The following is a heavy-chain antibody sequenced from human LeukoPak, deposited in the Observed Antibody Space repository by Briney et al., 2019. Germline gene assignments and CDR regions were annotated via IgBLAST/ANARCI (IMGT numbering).Heavy chain of an antibody. D-gene: IGHD6-6*01. CDR2: ISAYNGNT. CDR1: GYTFTSYG. J-gene: IGHJ3*02. V-gene: IGHV1-18*01. Sequence: ASVKVSCKASGYTFTSYGIGWVRQAPGQGLEWMGWISAYNGNTNYAQKLQGRVTMTTDTSTSTAYMELRSLRPDDTAVYYCAREGQLDDAFDIWGQGTMVTVSS. CDR3: AREGQLDDAFDI.